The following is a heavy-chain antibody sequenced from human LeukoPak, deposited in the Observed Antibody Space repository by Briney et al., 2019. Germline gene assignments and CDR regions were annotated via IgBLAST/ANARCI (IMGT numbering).Heavy chain of an antibody. CDR2: IYYSGST. D-gene: IGHD3/OR15-3a*01. Sequence: SETLSLTCTFSLGSLISGGYYWSWIRQHPGKGLEWIGYIYYSGSTYYNPSLKSRVTMSVDTSKNQFSLKLSSVTAADTAVYYCARLDLNWRYFDYWGQGTLVTVSS. CDR1: LGSLISGGYY. V-gene: IGHV4-31*03. J-gene: IGHJ4*02. CDR3: ARLDLNWRYFDY.